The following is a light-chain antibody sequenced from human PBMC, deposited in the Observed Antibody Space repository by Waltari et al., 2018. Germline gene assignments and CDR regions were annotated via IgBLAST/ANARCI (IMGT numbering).Light chain of an antibody. J-gene: IGKJ1*01. Sequence: EIVLTQSPATLSLSPGERATLPCRASQSLSRTYLAWYHQRPGQPPRRLIYGASNRAAGVPDRFSGGGAGTDFTLSISRLGPEDFALYDCQQYVSSPGTFGQGTKVEIK. CDR1: QSLSRTY. CDR3: QQYVSSPGT. V-gene: IGKV3-20*01. CDR2: GAS.